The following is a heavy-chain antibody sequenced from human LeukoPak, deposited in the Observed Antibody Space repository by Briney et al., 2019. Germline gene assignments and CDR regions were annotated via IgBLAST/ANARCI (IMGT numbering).Heavy chain of an antibody. D-gene: IGHD3-22*01. CDR3: ATKPLYDSSGRHAFDI. CDR1: GGTFSSYA. J-gene: IGHJ3*02. V-gene: IGHV1-69*04. CDR2: IIPILGIA. Sequence: GASVKVSCKASGGTFSSYAISWVRQAPGQGLEWMGRIIPILGIANYAQKFQGRVTITADKSTSTAYMELSSLRSEDTAVYYCATKPLYDSSGRHAFDIWGQGTMVTVSS.